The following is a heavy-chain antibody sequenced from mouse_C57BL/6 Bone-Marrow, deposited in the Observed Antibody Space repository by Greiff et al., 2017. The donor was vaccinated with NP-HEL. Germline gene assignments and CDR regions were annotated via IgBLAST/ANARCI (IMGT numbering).Heavy chain of an antibody. CDR3: ARRGGKGRYFDV. J-gene: IGHJ1*03. V-gene: IGHV1-81*01. CDR1: GYTFTSSG. Sequence: QVQLKESGAELARPGASVKLSCKASGYTFTSSGISWVKQRTGPGLAWIGEIYPRSGNTYYNEKFKGKATLTADKSSSTAYMELRSLTSEDSAVYFCARRGGKGRYFDVWGTGTTVTVSS. D-gene: IGHD2-1*01. CDR2: IYPRSGNT.